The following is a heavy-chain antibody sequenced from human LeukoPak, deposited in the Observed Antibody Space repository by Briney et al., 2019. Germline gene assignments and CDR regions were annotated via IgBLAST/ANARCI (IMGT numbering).Heavy chain of an antibody. CDR2: IYYSGST. J-gene: IGHJ3*02. CDR3: GRRGSYDTFDI. CDR1: GFTFSSYSMN. V-gene: IGHV4-39*01. D-gene: IGHD1-26*01. Sequence: GSLRLSCAASGFTFSSYSMNWVRQPPGKGLEWIGNIYYSGSTYYNPSLKSRVTISVDTSKNQFSLKLTSVTAADTAVFYCGRRGSYDTFDIWGHGTMVTVSS.